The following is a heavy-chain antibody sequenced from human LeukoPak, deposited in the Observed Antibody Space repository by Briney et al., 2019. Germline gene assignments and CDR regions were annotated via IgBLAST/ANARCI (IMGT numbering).Heavy chain of an antibody. CDR2: ISSSSSYI. Sequence: GGSLRLSCAASGFTFSSYSMNWVRQAPGKGLEWVSSISSSSSYIYYADSVKGRFTISRDNAKNSLYLQMNSLRAEDTAVYYCARWSSGYYDAFDIWGQGTMVTLSS. CDR1: GFTFSSYS. D-gene: IGHD3-22*01. CDR3: ARWSSGYYDAFDI. J-gene: IGHJ3*02. V-gene: IGHV3-21*01.